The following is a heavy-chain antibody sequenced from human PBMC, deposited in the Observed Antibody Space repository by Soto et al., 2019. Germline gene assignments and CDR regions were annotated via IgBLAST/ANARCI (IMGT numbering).Heavy chain of an antibody. CDR3: ERDKGEYSISSYGY. CDR1: GFTFSSYD. D-gene: IGHD6-6*01. Sequence: QVQLVESGGGVVQPGRSLRLSCAASGFTFSSYDMHWVRQAPGKGLEWVAVIWYDGSNKYYADSVKGRFTISRDNSKNKLYLQMHSLRAEATAVYYCERDKGEYSISSYGYWGQGTLVTVSS. J-gene: IGHJ4*02. CDR2: IWYDGSNK. V-gene: IGHV3-33*01.